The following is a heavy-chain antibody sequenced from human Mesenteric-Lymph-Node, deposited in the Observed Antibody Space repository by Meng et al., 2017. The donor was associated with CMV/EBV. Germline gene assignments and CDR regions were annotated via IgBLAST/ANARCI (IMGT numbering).Heavy chain of an antibody. CDR3: ARYNWNYFDY. Sequence: FHFSGFALRSSGRGVGCVRQPPGKALDWLALIDWDDDKRHSPSLKSRRTITGDTSKNQVVLTVTNLDPVDTGTYYCARYNWNYFDYWGQGTLVTVSS. CDR2: IDWDDDK. D-gene: IGHD1-20*01. J-gene: IGHJ4*02. CDR1: GFALRSSGRG. V-gene: IGHV2-5*02.